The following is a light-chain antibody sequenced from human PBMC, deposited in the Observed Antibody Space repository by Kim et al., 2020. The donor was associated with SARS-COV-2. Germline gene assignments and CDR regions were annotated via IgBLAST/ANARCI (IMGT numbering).Light chain of an antibody. V-gene: IGLV6-57*03. CDR2: EDD. Sequence: GETVTISDTRSRCSIGENYVQCYKKRPGGVPTTVIYEDDQRPSGGSDRISGSIDNSSNSASLTISGLRTEDEADYYCQSYTRDNVLFGGGTQLTVL. J-gene: IGLJ2*01. CDR3: QSYTRDNVL. CDR1: RCSIGENY.